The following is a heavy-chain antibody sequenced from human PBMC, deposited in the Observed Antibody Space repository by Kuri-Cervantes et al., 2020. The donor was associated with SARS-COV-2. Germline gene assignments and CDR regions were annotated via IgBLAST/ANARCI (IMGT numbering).Heavy chain of an antibody. CDR1: GGSIRSGSYY. Sequence: SETLSLTCTVSGGSIRSGSYYWGWIRQPPGKGLEWIGSIYHSGSTYYNPSLKSRVTISVDTSKNQFSLKLTSVTAADTAVYFCVGIWSNYRFDYWGQGTLVTVSS. J-gene: IGHJ4*02. D-gene: IGHD3-3*01. CDR3: VGIWSNYRFDY. V-gene: IGHV4-39*01. CDR2: IYHSGST.